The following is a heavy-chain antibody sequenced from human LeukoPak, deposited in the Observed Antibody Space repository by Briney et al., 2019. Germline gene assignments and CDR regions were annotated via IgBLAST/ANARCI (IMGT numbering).Heavy chain of an antibody. J-gene: IGHJ4*02. Sequence: SGGSLRLSCAASGFTFSSYAISWVRQAPGKGLEWVSAISGSGGSTYYADSVKGRFTISRDNSKNTLYLQMNSLRAEDTAVYHCYSSSWYTAGDYWGQGTLVTVSS. CDR3: YSSSWYTAGDY. CDR1: GFTFSSYA. CDR2: ISGSGGST. D-gene: IGHD6-13*01. V-gene: IGHV3-23*01.